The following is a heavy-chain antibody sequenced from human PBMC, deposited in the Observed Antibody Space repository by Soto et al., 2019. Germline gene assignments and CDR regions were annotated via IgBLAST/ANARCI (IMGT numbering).Heavy chain of an antibody. CDR2: INPNSGGT. D-gene: IGHD6-13*01. Sequence: QVQLVHSGADVKKPGASVKVSCKASGYTFTGYYMHWVRQAPGQGLEWMGWINPNSGGTNYAQKFQGRVTMTRDTSISTAYMELSRLRSDDTAVYYCARGGRGSSSWCRYFDLWGRGTLVTVSS. V-gene: IGHV1-2*02. J-gene: IGHJ2*01. CDR1: GYTFTGYY. CDR3: ARGGRGSSSWCRYFDL.